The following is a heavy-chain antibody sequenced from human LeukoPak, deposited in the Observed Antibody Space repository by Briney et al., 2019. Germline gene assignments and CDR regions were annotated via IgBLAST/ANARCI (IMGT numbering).Heavy chain of an antibody. CDR3: ARGNHRDAFDI. V-gene: IGHV3-53*04. Sequence: QAGGSLRLSCAASGFTFSSYAMSWVRQAPGKGLEWVSVIYSGGSTYYADSVKGRFTISRHNSKNTLYLQMNSLRAEDTAVYYCARGNHRDAFDIWGQGTMVTVSS. J-gene: IGHJ3*02. CDR1: GFTFSSYA. CDR2: IYSGGST.